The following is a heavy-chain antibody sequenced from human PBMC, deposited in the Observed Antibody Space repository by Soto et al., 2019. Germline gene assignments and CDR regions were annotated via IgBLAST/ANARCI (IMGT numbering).Heavy chain of an antibody. D-gene: IGHD3-10*01. CDR2: IIPIFGTA. CDR1: GGTFSSYA. V-gene: IGHV1-69*01. Sequence: QVQLVQSGAEVKKPGSSVKVSCKASGGTFSSYAISWVRQAPGQGLEWMGGIIPIFGTANYAQKFQGRVTITADESTSTASMELSSLRSEDTAVYYCARDRGYYYGSGSRGFDPWGQGTLVTVSS. CDR3: ARDRGYYYGSGSRGFDP. J-gene: IGHJ5*02.